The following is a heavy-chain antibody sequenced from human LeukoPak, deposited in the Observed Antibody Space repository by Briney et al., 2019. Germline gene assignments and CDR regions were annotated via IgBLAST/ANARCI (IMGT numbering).Heavy chain of an antibody. CDR3: ARSYAVAGSDY. CDR1: GGSISSYY. J-gene: IGHJ4*02. Sequence: SETLSLTCTVSGGSISSYYWSWIRQPPGKGLEWIGYIYYSGSTNYNPSLKSRVTISVDTSKNQFSLKLSSVTAADTAVYYCARSYAVAGSDYWGQGTLVTVSS. CDR2: IYYSGST. D-gene: IGHD6-19*01. V-gene: IGHV4-59*08.